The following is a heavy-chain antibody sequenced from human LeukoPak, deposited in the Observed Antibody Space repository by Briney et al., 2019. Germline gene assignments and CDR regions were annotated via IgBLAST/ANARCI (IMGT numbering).Heavy chain of an antibody. D-gene: IGHD2-2*01. CDR1: GYTFTSYG. CDR3: ARVEGLPAAMNTFDY. V-gene: IGHV1-18*01. Sequence: ASVKVSCKASGYTFTSYGISWVRQAPGQGLEWMGWISAYNGNTNYAQKLQGRVTMTTDTSTSTAYMELRSLRSDDTAVYYCARVEGLPAAMNTFDYWGQGTLVTVSS. J-gene: IGHJ4*02. CDR2: ISAYNGNT.